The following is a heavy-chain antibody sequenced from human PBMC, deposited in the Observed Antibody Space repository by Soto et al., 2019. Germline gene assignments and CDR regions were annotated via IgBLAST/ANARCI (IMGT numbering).Heavy chain of an antibody. CDR3: AKSVVAGRGRYYYYGMDV. J-gene: IGHJ6*02. CDR1: GCIFSSYG. CDR2: ISYDGSNK. Sequence: PGGSLSHSCAASGCIFSSYGMNWVRQGPGKGLEWVAVISYDGSNKYYADSVKGRFTISRDNSKNTLYLQMNSLRAEDTAVYYCAKSVVAGRGRYYYYGMDVWGQGTTVTVSS. D-gene: IGHD6-19*01. V-gene: IGHV3-30*18.